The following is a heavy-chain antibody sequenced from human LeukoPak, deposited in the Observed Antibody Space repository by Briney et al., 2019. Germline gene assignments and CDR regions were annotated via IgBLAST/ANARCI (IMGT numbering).Heavy chain of an antibody. CDR3: ARSSPAGGSYAPFDY. CDR1: GYSFTSYW. V-gene: IGHV5-51*01. D-gene: IGHD1-26*01. Sequence: GESLKISCKGSGYSFTSYWIGWVRQMPGKGLEWMGIIYPGDSDTRYSPSFQGQVTISADKSISTAYLQWSSLEASDTAMYYCARSSPAGGSYAPFDYWGQGTLVTVSS. J-gene: IGHJ4*02. CDR2: IYPGDSDT.